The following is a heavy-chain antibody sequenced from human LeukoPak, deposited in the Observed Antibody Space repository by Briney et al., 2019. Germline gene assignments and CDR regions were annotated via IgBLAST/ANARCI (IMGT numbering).Heavy chain of an antibody. D-gene: IGHD2-2*01. CDR1: GYTFTRYY. V-gene: IGHV1-2*04. CDR2: INSNSGGE. Sequence: GAALKPSCKASGYTFTRYYIHWVRQAPGQGLEGMGWINSNSGGENYEQKIQGWVTMTRDTSISTAYMELSSLRSDDTAVYYCASFLRTSGQLQEDFDWGGQGTRVTVSS. CDR3: ASFLRTSGQLQEDFDW. J-gene: IGHJ4*02.